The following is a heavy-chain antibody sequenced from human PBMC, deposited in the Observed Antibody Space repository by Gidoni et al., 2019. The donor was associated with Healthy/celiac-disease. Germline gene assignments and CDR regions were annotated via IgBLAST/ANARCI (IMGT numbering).Heavy chain of an antibody. CDR2: IESKANSYAT. J-gene: IGHJ5*02. CDR3: TRRYSSSWGNWFDP. CDR1: GFTFSGSA. Sequence: EVQLVESGGGLVQPGGSLKLSCAASGFTFSGSAMHWVRQASGKGLEWVGRIESKANSYATAYAASVKGRFNISRDYSKDPAFLPMNSLKTEDTAVYYCTRRYSSSWGNWFDPWGQGTLVTVSS. D-gene: IGHD6-13*01. V-gene: IGHV3-73*02.